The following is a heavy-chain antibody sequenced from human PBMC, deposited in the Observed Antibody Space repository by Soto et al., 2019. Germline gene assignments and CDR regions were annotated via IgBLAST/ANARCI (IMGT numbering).Heavy chain of an antibody. CDR1: GYTFTGYY. J-gene: IGHJ6*02. D-gene: IGHD5-18*01. CDR3: ARSRRSAGYSYGLYYYYGMDV. V-gene: IGHV1-2*02. Sequence: ASVKVSCKASGYTFTGYYMHWLRQAPRPGHEWMGWINPNRGGTNYAQKFQGRVTLTRDTSISTAYIELSRLRSDDTAVYYCARSRRSAGYSYGLYYYYGMDVWGQGTTVTVS. CDR2: INPNRGGT.